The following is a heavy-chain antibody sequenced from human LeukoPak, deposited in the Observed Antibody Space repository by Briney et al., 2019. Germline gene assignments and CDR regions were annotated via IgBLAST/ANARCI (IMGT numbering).Heavy chain of an antibody. CDR1: SGTINSGTYY. Sequence: SETLSLTCTVSSGTINSGTYYWSWIRRHPGKGLEWIGYINKSGRSHYNPSLKRRFIISLDTFKNQFSLKVGSVTAADAAVYYCARTPYFSDLGGYFLDGWLAPWSEGTLVTVYS. CDR3: ARTPYFSDLGGYFLDGWLAP. D-gene: IGHD5-12*01. CDR2: INKSGRS. J-gene: IGHJ5*02. V-gene: IGHV4-31*03.